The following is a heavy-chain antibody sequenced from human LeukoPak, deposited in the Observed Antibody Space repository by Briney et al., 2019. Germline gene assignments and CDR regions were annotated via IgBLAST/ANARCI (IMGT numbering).Heavy chain of an antibody. V-gene: IGHV3-21*01. J-gene: IGHJ6*02. CDR3: GRDRCSGAGCHYYYYGMDV. CDR1: GFTFSRYT. CDR2: ISSSISYI. D-gene: IGHD2-15*01. Sequence: GGSLRLSCAASGFTFSRYTMNWVRQAPGKGLEWVSSISSSISYIYYADSVKGRFTISRDNAKNSLYLQMNSLRAEDTAVYYCGRDRCSGAGCHYYYYGMDVWGQGTTVTVSS.